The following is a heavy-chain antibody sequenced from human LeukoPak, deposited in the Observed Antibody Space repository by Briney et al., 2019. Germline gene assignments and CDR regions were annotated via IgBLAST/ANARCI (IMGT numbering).Heavy chain of an antibody. Sequence: ASVKVSCKASGYTFTSYDINWVRQATGQGLEWMGWMNPNSGNTGYAQKFQGRVTMTRNTSISTAYMELSSLRSEDTAAYYCARGVGEYQLLWRSIWNYDHYYYGMDVWGQGTTVTVSS. V-gene: IGHV1-8*01. CDR2: MNPNSGNT. D-gene: IGHD2-2*01. CDR1: GYTFTSYD. J-gene: IGHJ6*02. CDR3: ARGVGEYQLLWRSIWNYDHYYYGMDV.